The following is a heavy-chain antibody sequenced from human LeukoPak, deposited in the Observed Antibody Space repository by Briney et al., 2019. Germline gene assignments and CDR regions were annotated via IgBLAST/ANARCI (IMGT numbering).Heavy chain of an antibody. V-gene: IGHV4-4*07. J-gene: IGHJ4*02. CDR3: ARAPLPDALAAAGYFDY. Sequence: PSETLSLTCTVSGGSISSYYWSWIRQPAGKGLEWIGRIYTSGSTNYNPSLKSRVTMSVDRSKNQFSLKLSSVTAADTAVYYCARAPLPDALAAAGYFDYWGQGTLVTVSS. CDR1: GGSISSYY. CDR2: IYTSGST. D-gene: IGHD6-13*01.